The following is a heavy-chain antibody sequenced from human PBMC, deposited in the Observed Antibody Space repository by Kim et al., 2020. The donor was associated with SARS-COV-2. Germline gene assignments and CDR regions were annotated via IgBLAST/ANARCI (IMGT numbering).Heavy chain of an antibody. J-gene: IGHJ6*02. D-gene: IGHD3-10*01. V-gene: IGHV1-18*01. CDR3: ARDRPLHYYGSGSYNYGMDV. CDR2: ISAYNGNT. CDR1: GYTFTSYG. Sequence: ASVKVSCKSSGYTFTSYGISWVRQAPGQGLEWMGWISAYNGNTNYAQKLQGRVTMTTDTSTSTAYMELRSLRSDDTAVYYCARDRPLHYYGSGSYNYGMDVWGQGTTVTVSS.